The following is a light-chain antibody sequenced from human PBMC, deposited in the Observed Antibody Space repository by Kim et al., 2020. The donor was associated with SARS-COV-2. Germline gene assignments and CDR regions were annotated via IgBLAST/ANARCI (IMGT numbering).Light chain of an antibody. CDR1: ISNIGSNN. J-gene: IGLJ3*02. CDR3: GTWDDSLKGWV. CDR2: SSN. V-gene: IGLV1-44*01. Sequence: GQRVTISCSGSISNIGSNNVNWYQQVPGTAPILLIYSSNQRPSGVPDRFSGSKSGTSASLAISGLQSEDEADYYCGTWDDSLKGWVFGGGTQLTVL.